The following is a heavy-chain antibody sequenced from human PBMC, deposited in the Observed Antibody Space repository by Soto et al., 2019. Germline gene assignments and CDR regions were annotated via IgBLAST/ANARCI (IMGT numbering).Heavy chain of an antibody. J-gene: IGHJ3*02. CDR2: IIPISGTA. CDR3: VIDGPGSIHAFDI. CDR1: GDTFSSYA. Sequence: SVKVSCKASGDTFSSYAMSWVRQAPGQGLEWMGGIIPISGTANYAQKFQGRVTITADESTSTADMELSSLRSEDTAVYYCVIDGPGSIHAFDIWGQGTMVTVSS. V-gene: IGHV1-69*13. D-gene: IGHD4-4*01.